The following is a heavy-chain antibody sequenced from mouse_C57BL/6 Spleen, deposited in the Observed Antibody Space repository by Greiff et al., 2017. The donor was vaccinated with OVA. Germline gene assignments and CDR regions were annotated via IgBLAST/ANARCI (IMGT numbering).Heavy chain of an antibody. CDR2: IRSKSNNYAT. CDR1: GFSFNTYA. V-gene: IGHV10-1*01. D-gene: IGHD2-1*01. CDR3: VRDGNLAWFAY. J-gene: IGHJ3*01. Sequence: EVQLVESGGGLVQPKGSLKLSCAASGFSFNTYAMNWVRQAPGKGLEWVARIRSKSNNYATYYADSVKDRFTISRDDSESMLYLQMNNLKTEDTAMYYCVRDGNLAWFAYWGQGTLVTVSA.